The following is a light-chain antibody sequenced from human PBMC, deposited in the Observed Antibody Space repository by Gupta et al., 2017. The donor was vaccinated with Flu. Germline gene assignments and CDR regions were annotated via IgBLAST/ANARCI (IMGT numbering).Light chain of an antibody. CDR1: QSLLHSDGYNS. CDR2: LGS. J-gene: IGKJ2*03. CDR3: RQACESPLYS. V-gene: IGKV2-28*01. Sequence: DIVVTQSPLSLPVTPGEPASGACRSSQSLLHSDGYNSLHWYTQTPGQAPQLLIYLGSNRDAGVTDRFSGSGYGKDFTLRISRGVEEDIGGYYSRQACESPLYSFGQGTRLEI.